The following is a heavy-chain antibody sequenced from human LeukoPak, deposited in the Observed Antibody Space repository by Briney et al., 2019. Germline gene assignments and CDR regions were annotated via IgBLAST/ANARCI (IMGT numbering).Heavy chain of an antibody. J-gene: IGHJ5*02. Sequence: PSETLYLTCTVSGYSISSGYYWGWIRQPPGKGLEWIGNIYHPGRTYYTSSLNSRVTISVDTSKNHFSLKLSSVTAADTAVYYCARDHDYGGNSWGQGTLVTVSS. D-gene: IGHD4-23*01. CDR2: IYHPGRT. CDR1: GYSISSGYY. CDR3: ARDHDYGGNS. V-gene: IGHV4-38-2*02.